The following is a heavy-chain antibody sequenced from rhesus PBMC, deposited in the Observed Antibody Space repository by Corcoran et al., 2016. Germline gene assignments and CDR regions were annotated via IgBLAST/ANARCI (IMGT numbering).Heavy chain of an antibody. CDR1: GYTFTSYS. Sequence: QVQLLQSGAEVKKPGASVKLSCKASGYTFTSYSINWVRQAPGQGLELRGWSNPSNGKPGYAQKFQGRVTMTSDTATITAYMELSSLRSEDTAVYYCARRPEQLVKSWGQGVLVTVSS. CDR2: SNPSNGKP. CDR3: ARRPEQLVKS. D-gene: IGHD6-13*01. V-gene: IGHV1-200*01. J-gene: IGHJ4*01.